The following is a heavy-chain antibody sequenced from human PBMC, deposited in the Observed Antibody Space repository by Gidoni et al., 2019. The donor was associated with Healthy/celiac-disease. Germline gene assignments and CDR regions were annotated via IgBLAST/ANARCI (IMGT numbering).Heavy chain of an antibody. J-gene: IGHJ4*02. CDR1: GFTFSSYA. Sequence: QVQLVESGGGVVQPGRSLRLSCAASGFTFSSYAMHWVCQAPGKGLEWVAVISYDGSNKYYADSVKGRFTISRDNSKNTLYLQMNSLRAEDTAVYYCARERWEDPFWGQGTLVTVSS. CDR2: ISYDGSNK. V-gene: IGHV3-30-3*01. CDR3: ARERWEDPF. D-gene: IGHD1-26*01.